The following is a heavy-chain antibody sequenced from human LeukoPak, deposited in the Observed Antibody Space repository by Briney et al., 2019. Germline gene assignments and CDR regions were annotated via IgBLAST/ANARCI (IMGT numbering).Heavy chain of an antibody. J-gene: IGHJ6*03. CDR1: GFTFSNYG. Sequence: GRSLRLSCAASGFTFSNYGMHWVRQAPGKGLEWVALISYDGSNKYYADSVKGRFTISRDNSKNTLYLQMNTLRAEDTAVYYCAKASRFGYSYGPREYFYYMDVWGKGTTVTISS. CDR2: ISYDGSNK. V-gene: IGHV3-30*18. CDR3: AKASRFGYSYGPREYFYYMDV. D-gene: IGHD5-18*01.